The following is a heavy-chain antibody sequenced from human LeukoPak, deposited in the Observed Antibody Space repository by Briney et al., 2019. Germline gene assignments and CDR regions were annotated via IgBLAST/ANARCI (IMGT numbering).Heavy chain of an antibody. D-gene: IGHD6-6*01. V-gene: IGHV3-21*01. J-gene: IGHJ4*02. CDR3: ARDRYSSSDFDY. CDR2: ISSSSSYI. CDR1: GFTVSSNY. Sequence: PGGSLRLSCAASGFTVSSNYMSWVRQAPGKGLEWVSSISSSSSYIYYADSVKGRFTISRDNAKNSLYLQMNSLRAEDTAVYYCARDRYSSSDFDYWGQGTLVTVSS.